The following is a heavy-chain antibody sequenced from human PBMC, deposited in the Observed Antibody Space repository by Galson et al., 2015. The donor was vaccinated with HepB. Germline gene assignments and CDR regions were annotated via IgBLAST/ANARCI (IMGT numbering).Heavy chain of an antibody. V-gene: IGHV3-48*03. CDR2: ISSSGSTI. CDR1: GFTFSSYD. Sequence: SLRLSCAASGFTFSSYDMNWVRQAPGKGLEWVSYISSSGSTIYYADSVKGRFTISRDNAKNSLYLQMNSLRAEDTAVYYCARGLMTTVVTWGQGTLVTVSS. CDR3: ARGLMTTVVT. J-gene: IGHJ5*02. D-gene: IGHD4-23*01.